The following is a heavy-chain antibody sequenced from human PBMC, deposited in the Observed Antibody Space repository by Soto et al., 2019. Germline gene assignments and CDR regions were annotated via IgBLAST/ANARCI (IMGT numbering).Heavy chain of an antibody. D-gene: IGHD3-16*02. V-gene: IGHV3-15*01. Sequence: EVQLVEYGGDLVKPGGSLRLSCAASGSTFSNAWMTWVRQAPGKGLEWVGHIKSKTDGGTTHYAANVEGRFTISRDDSTRTLYLHIHSLNTEDAAVYYCATYDYIWGTDRSRWDYWGHGTLVTVSS. J-gene: IGHJ4*01. CDR1: GSTFSNAW. CDR2: IKSKTDGGTT. CDR3: ATYDYIWGTDRSRWDY.